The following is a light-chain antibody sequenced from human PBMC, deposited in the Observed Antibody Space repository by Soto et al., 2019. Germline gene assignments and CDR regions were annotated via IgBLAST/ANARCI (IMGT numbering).Light chain of an antibody. J-gene: IGLJ1*01. V-gene: IGLV1-40*01. CDR3: QSYDSSLSGSYV. CDR1: SSNIGAGYD. Sequence: QFVLTQPPSVSGAPGQTVTISCTGSSSNIGAGYDVHWYQQLPGTAPKLLIYVNRNRPSGIPGRFSGSKSGTSASLAISRLRAEDEADYYCQSYDSSLSGSYVFGTGTKLTVL. CDR2: VNR.